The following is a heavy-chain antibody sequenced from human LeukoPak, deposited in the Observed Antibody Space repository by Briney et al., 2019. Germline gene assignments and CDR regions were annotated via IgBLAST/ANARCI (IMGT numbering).Heavy chain of an antibody. CDR1: GYSFTYYY. V-gene: IGHV1-2*02. CDR2: INPDSGDT. CDR3: ARSITYYSGSGRNYYYMDV. J-gene: IGHJ6*03. D-gene: IGHD3-10*01. Sequence: ASVKVSCKASGYSFTYYYIHWVRQAPGQGLEWMAWINPDSGDTNYAQKFQARVTLTRDTSSSTAFLDLSRLRSDDTAVYDCARSITYYSGSGRNYYYMDVWGKGTAVTVSS.